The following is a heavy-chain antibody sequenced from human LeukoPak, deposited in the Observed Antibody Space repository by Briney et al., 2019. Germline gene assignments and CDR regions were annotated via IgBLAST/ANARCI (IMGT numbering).Heavy chain of an antibody. CDR3: AKAPVTSCRGAFCYPFDS. Sequence: GGSLRLSCAASGFTFSSYAMSWVRQAPGKGLEWVSAISGSGGSTYYADSVKGRFTISRDNSKNTLYLQMNSLRVGDAAVYYCAKAPVTSCRGAFCYPFDSWGQGTLVTVSS. CDR2: ISGSGGST. J-gene: IGHJ4*02. CDR1: GFTFSSYA. D-gene: IGHD2-15*01. V-gene: IGHV3-23*01.